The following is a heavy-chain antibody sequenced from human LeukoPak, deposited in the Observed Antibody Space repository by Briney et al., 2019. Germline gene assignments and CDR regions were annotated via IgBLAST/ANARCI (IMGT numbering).Heavy chain of an antibody. CDR1: GFTFSSYW. J-gene: IGHJ4*02. CDR3: ARDPGRPYCTNGVCFYYFDY. Sequence: GGSLRLSCAASGFTFSSYWMSWVRQAPGKGLEWVANMKQDGSEKYYVDSVKGRFTISRDNAKNSLYLQMNSLRAEDTAVYYCARDPGRPYCTNGVCFYYFDYWGQGTLVTVSS. V-gene: IGHV3-7*01. CDR2: MKQDGSEK. D-gene: IGHD2-8*01.